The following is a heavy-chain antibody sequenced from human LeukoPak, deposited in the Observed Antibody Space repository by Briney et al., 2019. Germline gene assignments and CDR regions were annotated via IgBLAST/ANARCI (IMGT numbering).Heavy chain of an antibody. D-gene: IGHD1-26*01. V-gene: IGHV3-11*01. CDR3: ARGGAHGMDV. CDR2: ISSVASDI. Sequence: GGSLRLSCVASGFTFTDYYMTWIRQAPGKGLEWVSYISSVASDIHYADSVKGRFTISRDNAKNSVYLQMNSVRAEDTAVYYCARGGAHGMDVWGQGTTVTVSS. J-gene: IGHJ6*02. CDR1: GFTFTDYY.